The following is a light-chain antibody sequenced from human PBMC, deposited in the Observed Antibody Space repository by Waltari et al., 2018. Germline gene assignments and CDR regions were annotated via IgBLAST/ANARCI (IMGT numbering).Light chain of an antibody. CDR2: WAS. CDR3: QQYYTTHGT. Sequence: DIVMTQSPDSLAVSLGERATINCKSSQSVLYSNDRKDYLAWYQHRAGQPPKLLIDWASTREAGVPDRFSGSGSGTDFTLAISSLQAEDVAVYYCQQYYTTHGTFGQGTKLEIK. CDR1: QSVLYSNDRKDY. V-gene: IGKV4-1*01. J-gene: IGKJ2*02.